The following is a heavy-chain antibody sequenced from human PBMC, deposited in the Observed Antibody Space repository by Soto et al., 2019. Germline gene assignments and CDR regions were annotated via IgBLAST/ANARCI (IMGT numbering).Heavy chain of an antibody. CDR3: GGGGASVTTPFDY. J-gene: IGHJ4*02. V-gene: IGHV3-11*01. Sequence: QVQLVESGGGLVKPGGSLRLSCAASGFAFSDPYMSWIRQAPGKGLEWISYISSSGSTIYYADSVKGRFTISRDNAKKSLDLQMDSPTGDDTGVYYCGGGGASVTTPFDYWGQGTQVTVSS. CDR1: GFAFSDPY. D-gene: IGHD4-17*01. CDR2: ISSSGSTI.